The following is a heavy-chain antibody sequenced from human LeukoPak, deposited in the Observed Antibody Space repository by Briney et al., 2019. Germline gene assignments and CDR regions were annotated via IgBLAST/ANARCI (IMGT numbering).Heavy chain of an antibody. J-gene: IGHJ4*02. CDR2: INPNSGDT. D-gene: IGHD6-19*01. V-gene: IGHV1-2*06. CDR3: ARGLKQWLVDY. CDR1: GYTFTGYH. Sequence: ASVKVSCKASGYTFTGYHMHWVRQAPGQGLEWMGRINPNSGDTNYAQKFQGRVTMTRNTSISTAYMELSSLRSEDTAVYYCARGLKQWLVDYWGQGTLVTVSS.